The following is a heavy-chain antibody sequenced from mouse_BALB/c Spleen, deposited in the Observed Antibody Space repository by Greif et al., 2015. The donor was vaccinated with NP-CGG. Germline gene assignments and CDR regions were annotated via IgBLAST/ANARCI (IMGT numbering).Heavy chain of an antibody. CDR3: ARGTTATGDY. J-gene: IGHJ2*01. CDR1: GFNINDTY. D-gene: IGHD1-2*01. CDR2: IDPANGNT. Sequence: VQLQQSGAELVKPGASVKLSCTASGFNINDTYMHWVKQRPEQGLEWIGRIDPANGNTKYDPKFQGKATITADTSSNTAYLQLSSLASEDTAVYYCARGTTATGDYWGQGTTLTVSS. V-gene: IGHV14-3*02.